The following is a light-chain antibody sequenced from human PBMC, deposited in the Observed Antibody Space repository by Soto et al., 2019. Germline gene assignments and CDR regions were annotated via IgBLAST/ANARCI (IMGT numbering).Light chain of an antibody. V-gene: IGLV2-8*01. CDR1: SSDVGAYKY. CDR2: EVS. CDR3: TSYVGSDTWV. Sequence: QSALTQPPSASGSPGQSVTISCTGTSSDVGAYKYVYWYQQYPGKAPKLMIYEVSKRPSGVPARVSGSKSGNTASLTVSGLQSEDEADYYCTSYVGSDTWVFGGGTKLTVL. J-gene: IGLJ3*02.